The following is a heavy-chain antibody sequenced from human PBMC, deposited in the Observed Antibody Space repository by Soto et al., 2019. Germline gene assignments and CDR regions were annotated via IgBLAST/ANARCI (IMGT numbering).Heavy chain of an antibody. J-gene: IGHJ4*02. D-gene: IGHD3-22*01. Sequence: ASVKDSCKASGYTFTSYGISWVRQAPGQGLEWMGWISAYNGNTNYAQKLQGRVTMTTDTSTSTAYMGLRSLRSDDTAVYYCAREGYYDSSGSPFDYWGQGTLVTSPQ. CDR1: GYTFTSYG. CDR3: AREGYYDSSGSPFDY. V-gene: IGHV1-18*01. CDR2: ISAYNGNT.